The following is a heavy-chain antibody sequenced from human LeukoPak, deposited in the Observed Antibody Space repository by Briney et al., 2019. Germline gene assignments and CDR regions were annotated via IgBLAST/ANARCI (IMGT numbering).Heavy chain of an antibody. V-gene: IGHV3-23*01. CDR3: AKPPPDSSSWLFDY. CDR2: ISDNGGST. J-gene: IGHJ4*02. Sequence: QTGGSLRLSCAAPGFTFSSYAMSWVRQAPGKGLEWVSTISDNGGSTYYADSVKGRFTISRDNSKNTLYLQMNSLRAEDTAVYYCAKPPPDSSSWLFDYWGQGALVTVSS. CDR1: GFTFSSYA. D-gene: IGHD6-13*01.